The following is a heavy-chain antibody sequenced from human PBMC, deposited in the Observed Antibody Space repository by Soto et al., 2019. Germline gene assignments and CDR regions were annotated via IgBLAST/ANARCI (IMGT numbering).Heavy chain of an antibody. CDR3: ARRRGGEYYFDY. Sequence: PSETLSLTCTVSGGSISSYYWSWIRQPPGKGLEWIGYIYYSGSTNYNPSLKSRVTISVDTSKNQFSLKLSSVTAADTAVYYCARRRGGEYYFDYWGQGTLVTVSS. D-gene: IGHD3-16*01. CDR1: GGSISSYY. CDR2: IYYSGST. J-gene: IGHJ4*02. V-gene: IGHV4-59*01.